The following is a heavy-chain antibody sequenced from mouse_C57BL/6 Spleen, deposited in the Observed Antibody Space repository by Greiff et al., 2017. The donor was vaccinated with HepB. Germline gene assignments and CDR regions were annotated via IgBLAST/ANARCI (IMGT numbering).Heavy chain of an antibody. CDR2: IDPEDGDT. Sequence: VQLKESGAELVRPGASVKLSCSASGFNIKDYYMHWVKQRPDQGLEWIGRIDPEDGDTEHASKFPGKATMTADTSCNTAYLQHSSLTSEDTAVYYCTYYFFDYWGQGTTLPVSS. V-gene: IGHV14-1*01. J-gene: IGHJ2*01. D-gene: IGHD1-1*01. CDR3: TYYFFDY. CDR1: GFNIKDYY.